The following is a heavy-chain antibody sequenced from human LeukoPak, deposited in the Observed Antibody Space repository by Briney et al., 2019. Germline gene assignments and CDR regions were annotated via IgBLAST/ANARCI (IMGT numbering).Heavy chain of an antibody. Sequence: GGSLRLSCVASGFTFSYYTMNWARQAPGKGLEWISYIRSSDGTVSYADSVKGRFTISTDTAKNSLFLQMNSLSAEDTAVYFCAREDGYCSGGNCYSYFDSWGQGTLVTVSS. CDR1: GFTFSYYT. J-gene: IGHJ4*02. CDR3: AREDGYCSGGNCYSYFDS. D-gene: IGHD2-15*01. CDR2: IRSSDGTV. V-gene: IGHV3-48*01.